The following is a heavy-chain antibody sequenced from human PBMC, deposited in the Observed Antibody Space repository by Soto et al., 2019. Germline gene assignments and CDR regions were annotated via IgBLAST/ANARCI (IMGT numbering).Heavy chain of an antibody. D-gene: IGHD3-10*01. CDR1: GFTFGIYW. CDR2: IKRDASEK. Sequence: EVQLVESGGGLVQPGGSLRLSCAASGFTFGIYWMSWVRQAPGKGLEWLATIKRDASEKKYVASVRGRFTVSRDNAKNSLYLQMDSLRAEDTAVYYCARAAGYGSASSVNHYLDDWGHGTLVTVSS. V-gene: IGHV3-7*01. CDR3: ARAAGYGSASSVNHYLDD. J-gene: IGHJ4*01.